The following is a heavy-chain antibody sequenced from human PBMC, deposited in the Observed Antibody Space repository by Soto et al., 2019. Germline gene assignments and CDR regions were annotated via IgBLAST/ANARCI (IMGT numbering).Heavy chain of an antibody. V-gene: IGHV3-23*01. D-gene: IGHD2-15*01. J-gene: IGHJ4*02. CDR3: AKEAPLGYCSGGSCYSGFDY. Sequence: EVQLLESGGGLVQPGGSLRLSCAASGFTFSSYAMSWVRQAPGKGLEWVSAIRGSSGSTYYADSVKGRFTISRDNSKNTLYLHNNSLRAEDTDVYYSAKEAPLGYCSGGSCYSGFDYWGQGPLVNVSS. CDR1: GFTFSSYA. CDR2: IRGSSGST.